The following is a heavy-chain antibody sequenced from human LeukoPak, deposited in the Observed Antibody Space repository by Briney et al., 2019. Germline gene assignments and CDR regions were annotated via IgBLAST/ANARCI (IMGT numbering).Heavy chain of an antibody. CDR1: GFTFSSYA. V-gene: IGHV3-33*01. CDR2: VWHDGSNR. D-gene: IGHD1-26*01. J-gene: IGHJ3*02. CDR3: ARDFDSGSYSYAFDI. Sequence: GRSLRLSCTAPGFTFSSYAIHWIRQAPGKGLEWVALVWHDGSNRYYADSVKGRFTISRDNSKNTVYLQMNSLRAEDTAVYYCARDFDSGSYSYAFDIWGHGTMVTVSS.